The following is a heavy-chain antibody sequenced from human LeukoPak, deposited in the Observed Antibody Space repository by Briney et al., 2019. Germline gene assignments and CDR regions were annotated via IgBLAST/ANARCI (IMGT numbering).Heavy chain of an antibody. CDR2: INHSGST. CDR1: GGSFSGYY. CDR3: ARGGGYQLPPHY. D-gene: IGHD2-2*01. Sequence: SETLSLTCAVYGGSFSGYYWSWIRQPPGKGLEWIGEINHSGSTNYNPSLKSRVTTSVDTSKNQFSLKLSSVTAADTAVYYCARGGGYQLPPHYWGQGTLVTVSS. J-gene: IGHJ4*02. V-gene: IGHV4-34*01.